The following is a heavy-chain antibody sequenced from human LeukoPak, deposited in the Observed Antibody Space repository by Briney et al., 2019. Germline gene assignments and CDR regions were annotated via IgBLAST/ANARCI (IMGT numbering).Heavy chain of an antibody. CDR3: ARTHRGDQLLRD. CDR1: GGSISSYY. D-gene: IGHD2-15*01. V-gene: IGHV4-59*01. Sequence: PETLSLTCTVSGGSISSYYWSWIRQPPGKGLEWIGYIYYSGSTNYNPSLKSRVTISVDTSKNQFSLKLSSVTAADTAVYYCARTHRGDQLLRDWGQGTLSPSPQ. CDR2: IYYSGST. J-gene: IGHJ4*02.